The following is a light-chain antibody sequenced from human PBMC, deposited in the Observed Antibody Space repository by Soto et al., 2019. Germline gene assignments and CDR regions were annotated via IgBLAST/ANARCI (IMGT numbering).Light chain of an antibody. J-gene: IGKJ5*01. CDR3: QQYSNWPPIT. Sequence: ETVMTQSPATLSVSPGERATLSCRASHSVGSTLAWYQQKPGQAPRLLMFDTSTRATGIPARFSGSGSGTEFTLTISSLQSEDFAVYYCQQYSNWPPITFGQGTRLEIK. CDR1: HSVGST. V-gene: IGKV3-15*01. CDR2: DTS.